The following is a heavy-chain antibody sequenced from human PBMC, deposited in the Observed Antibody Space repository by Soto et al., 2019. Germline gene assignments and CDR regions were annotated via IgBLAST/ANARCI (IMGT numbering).Heavy chain of an antibody. CDR3: AREGGSGNYRYYAMDV. CDR1: GGTFSSYA. J-gene: IGHJ6*02. CDR2: IIPIFGTA. D-gene: IGHD3-10*01. V-gene: IGHV1-69*12. Sequence: QVQLVQSGAEVKKPGSSVKVSCKASGGTFSSYAISWVRQAPGQGLEWMGGIIPIFGTANYAQKFQGRVTITAAESTSTASMELSSMRSDDTAVYYCAREGGSGNYRYYAMDVWGQGTTVTVSS.